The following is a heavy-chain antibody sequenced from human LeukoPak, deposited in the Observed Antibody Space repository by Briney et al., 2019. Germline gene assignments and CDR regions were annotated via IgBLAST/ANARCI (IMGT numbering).Heavy chain of an antibody. CDR1: GFTFSDYY. Sequence: AGGSLRLSCAASGFTFSDYYMSWIRQPPGKGLEWIGEINHSGSTNYNPSLKSRVTISVDTSKNQFSLKLSSVTAADTAVYYCASPAHWGQGTLVTVSS. CDR2: INHSGST. J-gene: IGHJ4*02. V-gene: IGHV4-34*01. CDR3: ASPAH.